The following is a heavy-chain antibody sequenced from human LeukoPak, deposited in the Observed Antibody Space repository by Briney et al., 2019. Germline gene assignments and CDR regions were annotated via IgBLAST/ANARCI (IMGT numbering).Heavy chain of an antibody. CDR2: INTDGSST. CDR3: ARESGIAAALDL. CDR1: EFTFSSYW. J-gene: IGHJ5*02. Sequence: GGSLRLSCVASEFTFSSYWMHWVRQAPGKGLVWVSRINTDGSSTSYADSVKGRFTISRDNAKNTLYLQMNSLRAEDTAVYYCARESGIAAALDLWGQGTLVTVSS. D-gene: IGHD6-13*01. V-gene: IGHV3-74*01.